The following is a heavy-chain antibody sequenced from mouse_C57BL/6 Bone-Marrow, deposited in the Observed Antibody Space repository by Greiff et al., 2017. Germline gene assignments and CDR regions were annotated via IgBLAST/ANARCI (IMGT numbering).Heavy chain of an antibody. V-gene: IGHV5-9-1*02. Sequence: EVMLVESGEGLVKPGGSLKLSCAASGFTFSSYAMSWVRQTPEKRLEWVAYISSGGDYIYYADTVKGRFTISRDNARNTLYLQMSSLKSEDTAMYYCTREGEIYYYCSSYYARDYWGQGTSVTVSS. D-gene: IGHD1-1*01. J-gene: IGHJ4*01. CDR2: ISSGGDYI. CDR3: TREGEIYYYCSSYYARDY. CDR1: GFTFSSYA.